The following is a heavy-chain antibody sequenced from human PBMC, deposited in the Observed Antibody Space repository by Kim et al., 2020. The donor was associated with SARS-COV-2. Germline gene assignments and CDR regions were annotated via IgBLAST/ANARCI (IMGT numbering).Heavy chain of an antibody. V-gene: IGHV4-4*02. CDR3: AREPSGYSYGRFDY. CDR2: IYHSGST. D-gene: IGHD5-18*01. J-gene: IGHJ4*02. Sequence: SETLSLTCAVSGGSISSSNWWRWVRQPPGRGLELLGEIYHSGSTNYNPSLKSRVTISVDKSKNQFSLKLGSVTAADTAVYYCAREPSGYSYGRFDYWGQGTLVTVSS. CDR1: GGSISSSNW.